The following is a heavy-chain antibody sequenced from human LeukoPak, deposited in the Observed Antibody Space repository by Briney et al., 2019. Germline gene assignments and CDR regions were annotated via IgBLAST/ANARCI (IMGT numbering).Heavy chain of an antibody. V-gene: IGHV3-69-1*01. Sequence: PGESLRLSCAASGFTFSSYHMNWVRQAPGKGLEWVSSIDTTNYVYYAGSVKGRFTISRDDAKNSLFLQMNSLRADDTAVYYCAKEPYNWNYFDYWGQGTLVTVSS. CDR1: GFTFSSYH. CDR3: AKEPYNWNYFDY. J-gene: IGHJ4*02. D-gene: IGHD1-20*01. CDR2: IDTTNYV.